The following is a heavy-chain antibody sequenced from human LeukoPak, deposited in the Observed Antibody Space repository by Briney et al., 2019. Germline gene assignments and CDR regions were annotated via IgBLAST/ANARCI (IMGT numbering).Heavy chain of an antibody. D-gene: IGHD4-17*01. CDR1: GGSISSGGYS. CDR2: VYHSGST. Sequence: SQTLSLTCAVSGGSISSGGYSWSWIRQPPGKGLEWIGYVYHSGSTYYNPSLKSRVTISVDRSKNQFSLKLSSVTAADTAMYYCASYYGDYVGWFDPWGQGTLVTVSS. J-gene: IGHJ5*02. CDR3: ASYYGDYVGWFDP. V-gene: IGHV4-30-2*01.